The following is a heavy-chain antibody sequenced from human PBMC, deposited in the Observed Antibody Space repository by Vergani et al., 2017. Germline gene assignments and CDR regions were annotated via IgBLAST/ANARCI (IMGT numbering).Heavy chain of an antibody. J-gene: IGHJ4*02. CDR2: IIPIFGTA. V-gene: IGHV1-69*01. CDR1: GGTFSSYA. Sequence: QVQLVQSGAEVKKPGSSVKVSCKASGGTFSSYAISWVRQAPGQGLEWMGGIIPIFGTANYAQKFQGRVTITADESTSTAYMELSSLRSEDTAVYYCARERLITRVRGVIAYFDYWGQGTLVTVSS. D-gene: IGHD3-10*01. CDR3: ARERLITRVRGVIAYFDY.